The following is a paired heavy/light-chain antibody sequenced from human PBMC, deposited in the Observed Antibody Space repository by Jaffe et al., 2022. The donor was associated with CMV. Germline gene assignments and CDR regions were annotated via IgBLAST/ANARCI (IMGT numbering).Heavy chain of an antibody. CDR3: ARPRGFSYGPITHYKYHMDV. CDR2: IYDSGT. V-gene: IGHV4-34*02. Sequence: QVQLQQWGSGVLKPSETLSLTCAIYGGSFNGYYWSWIRQPPGKGLEWIGEIYDSGTNYNPSLKTRVTISVDTSRNQFSLRLNSLTAADTAVYYCARPRGFSYGPITHYKYHMDVWGEGTTVTVSS. CDR1: GGSFNGYY. D-gene: IGHD5-18*01. J-gene: IGHJ6*03.
Light chain of an antibody. CDR1: TSNIGSNT. CDR3: AAWDDSLNGLV. CDR2: DND. Sequence: QFVLTQPPSASGTPGQRVTISCSGSTSNIGSNTVHWYQQLPGTAPKLLMCDNDQRPSGVPDRFSGSKSGTSASLAIIGLQSEDEADYHCAAWDDSLNGLVFGGGTKLSVL. J-gene: IGLJ2*01. V-gene: IGLV1-44*01.